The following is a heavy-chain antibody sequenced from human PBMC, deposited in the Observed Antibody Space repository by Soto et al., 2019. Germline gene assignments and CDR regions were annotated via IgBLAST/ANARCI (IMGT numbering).Heavy chain of an antibody. CDR2: IYYSGST. CDR1: GGYISSRSYY. CDR3: ARRSSGWSLDY. D-gene: IGHD6-19*01. Sequence: SETLSLTCTVSGGYISSRSYYWGWIRQPPGKGLEWIGSIYYSGSTYYNPSLKSRVTISVDTSKNQFSLKLSSVTAADTAVYYCARRSSGWSLDYWGQGTLVTVSS. J-gene: IGHJ4*02. V-gene: IGHV4-39*01.